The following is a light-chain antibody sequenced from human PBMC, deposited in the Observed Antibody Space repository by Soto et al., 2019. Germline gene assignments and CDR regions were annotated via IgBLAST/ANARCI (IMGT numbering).Light chain of an antibody. Sequence: EIVLTQSPGTLSLSPGERASLSCRASQSVASSYLAWYQQKPGQAPRLVIHGASNRATGIPDRFSGSGSGTDFTLTISRLEPEDFAVYYCQQYGSSGTFGQGTKVDIK. CDR2: GAS. V-gene: IGKV3-20*01. J-gene: IGKJ1*01. CDR3: QQYGSSGT. CDR1: QSVASSY.